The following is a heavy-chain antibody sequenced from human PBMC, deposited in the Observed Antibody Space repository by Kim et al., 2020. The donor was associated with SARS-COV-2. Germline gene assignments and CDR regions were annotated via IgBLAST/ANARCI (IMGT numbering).Heavy chain of an antibody. CDR2: IYDSGST. CDR3: ARQPYSSSYYKLPNWFDP. J-gene: IGHJ5*02. D-gene: IGHD6-13*01. V-gene: IGHV4-39*01. Sequence: SETLSLTCTVSGCSISSSSYYWGWIRQPPGKGLEWIGSIYDSGSTYYNSSLKSRVTMSVDTSKNQFSLKLSSVTAADTAVYFCARQPYSSSYYKLPNWFDPWGQGTLVTVSS. CDR1: GCSISSSSYY.